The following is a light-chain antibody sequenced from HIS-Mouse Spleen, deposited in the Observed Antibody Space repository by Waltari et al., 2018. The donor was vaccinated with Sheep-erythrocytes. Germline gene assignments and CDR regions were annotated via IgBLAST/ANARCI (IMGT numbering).Light chain of an antibody. CDR1: KLGDKY. V-gene: IGLV3-1*01. Sequence: SYELTQPPSVSVSPGQTASITCSGDKLGDKYACWYQQKPGQSPVLVIYQASKRPSGIPERFSGSNSGNTATLTISGTQAMDEADYYCQAWDSRSWVFGGGTKLTVL. CDR2: QAS. J-gene: IGLJ3*02. CDR3: QAWDSRSWV.